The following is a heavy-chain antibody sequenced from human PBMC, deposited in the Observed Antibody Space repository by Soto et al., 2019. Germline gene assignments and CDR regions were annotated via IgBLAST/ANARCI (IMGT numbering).Heavy chain of an antibody. D-gene: IGHD3-10*01. CDR3: ARHGRSRYYGSGSYYTPLGSFDY. J-gene: IGHJ4*02. V-gene: IGHV4-59*08. CDR2: IFYSGRT. Sequence: PSETLSLTCTVSGGSISSYYWSWIRQPPGKGLEWIGYIFYSGRTNYNPSLQSRVTISVDTSKNQFSLKLSSVTAADTAVYYCARHGRSRYYGSGSYYTPLGSFDYWGQGTLVTVSS. CDR1: GGSISSYY.